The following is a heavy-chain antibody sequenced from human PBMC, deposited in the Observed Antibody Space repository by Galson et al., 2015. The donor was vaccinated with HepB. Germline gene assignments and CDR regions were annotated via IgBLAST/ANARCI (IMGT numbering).Heavy chain of an antibody. J-gene: IGHJ6*03. CDR2: IKQDGSEK. CDR1: GFTFSTYW. V-gene: IGHV3-7*01. CDR3: AAHDSSGYYYYYYYMDV. D-gene: IGHD3-22*01. Sequence: SLRLSCAASGFTFSTYWMSWVRQAPGKGLEWVANIKQDGSEKYYVDSVKGRFTISRDNAKNSLYLQMNSLRAEDTAVYYCAAHDSSGYYYYYYYMDVWGKGTTVTGAS.